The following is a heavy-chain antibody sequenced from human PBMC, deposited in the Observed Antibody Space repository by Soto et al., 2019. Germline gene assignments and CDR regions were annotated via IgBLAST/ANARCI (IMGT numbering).Heavy chain of an antibody. V-gene: IGHV3-30*18. J-gene: IGHJ6*01. CDR1: GFTFSSYG. D-gene: IGHD3-3*01. CDR3: SKDGQGIFWSGLYYY. CDR2: ISYDGSNK. Sequence: PGGSLRLSCAASGFTFSSYGMHWVRQAPGKGLEWVAVISYDGSNKYYADSVKGRFTISRDKSKHTLYLQMNSLRAEDTAVYYCSKDGQGIFWSGLYYY.